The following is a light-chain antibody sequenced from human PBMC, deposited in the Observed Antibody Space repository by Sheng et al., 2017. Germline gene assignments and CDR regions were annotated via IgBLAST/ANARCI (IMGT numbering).Light chain of an antibody. CDR3: NSRDGITNHWV. CDR1: SLITHY. Sequence: SSELTQDPIMSVALGQTVRITCQGDSLITHYASWYHQRPGQAHRLVNYGENNRPSGIPDRFSGSSSGNTASLTITGAQAEDEGDYYCNSRDGITNHWVFGGGTKLAVL. J-gene: IGLJ3*02. CDR2: GEN. V-gene: IGLV3-19*01.